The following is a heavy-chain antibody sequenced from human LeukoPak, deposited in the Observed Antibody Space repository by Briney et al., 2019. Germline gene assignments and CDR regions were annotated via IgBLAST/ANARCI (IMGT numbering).Heavy chain of an antibody. D-gene: IGHD2-15*01. Sequence: GGSLRLSYTASGFTFNSHGMHWVRQAPGKGLEWVALISYEGSNIKYADSVKGRFTISRDNSKNTLYLQMSSLRAEDTALYYCAKRGFFSGGSCYSFHFDYWGQGTLVTVSS. CDR2: ISYEGSNI. CDR3: AKRGFFSGGSCYSFHFDY. CDR1: GFTFNSHG. V-gene: IGHV3-30*18. J-gene: IGHJ4*02.